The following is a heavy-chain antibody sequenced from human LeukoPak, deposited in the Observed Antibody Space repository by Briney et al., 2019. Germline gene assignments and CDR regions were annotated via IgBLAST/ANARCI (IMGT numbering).Heavy chain of an antibody. V-gene: IGHV3-48*04. Sequence: GGSLRLSCAASGFTFSSYAMNWVRQAPGKGLEWVSYISSIISIIYYADSVKGRFTISRDNAKNSLYLYMNSLRAEDTVVYYCARFLRVGQLAENAFDVWGQGTMVTVSS. J-gene: IGHJ3*01. CDR2: ISSIISII. D-gene: IGHD6-6*01. CDR3: ARFLRVGQLAENAFDV. CDR1: GFTFSSYA.